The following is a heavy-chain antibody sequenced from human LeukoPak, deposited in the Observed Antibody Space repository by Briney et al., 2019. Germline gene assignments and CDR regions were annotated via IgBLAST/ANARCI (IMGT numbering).Heavy chain of an antibody. CDR2: IYYSGST. CDR1: GGSISSYY. CDR3: ARGRVVPAAMGFDY. Sequence: PSETLSLTCTVSGGSISSYYWSWIRQPPGKGLEWIGYIYYSGSTNYNPSLKSRVTISVDTSKNKSSLKLSSVTAADTAVYYCARGRVVPAAMGFDYWGQGTLVTASS. J-gene: IGHJ4*02. D-gene: IGHD2-2*01. V-gene: IGHV4-59*01.